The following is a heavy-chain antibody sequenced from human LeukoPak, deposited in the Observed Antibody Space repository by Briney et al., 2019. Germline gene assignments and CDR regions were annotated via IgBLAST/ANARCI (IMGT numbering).Heavy chain of an antibody. V-gene: IGHV4-59*01. CDR2: IYYSGST. D-gene: IGHD6-6*01. CDR3: ARGAPDLTSIAARQGHYYYYMDV. J-gene: IGHJ6*03. CDR1: GGSISSYY. Sequence: PSQTLSLTCTVSGGSISSYYWSWIRQPPGKGLEWIGYIYYSGSTNYNPSLKSRVTISVDTSKNQFSLKLSSVTAADTAVYYCARGAPDLTSIAARQGHYYYYMDVWGKGTTVTVSS.